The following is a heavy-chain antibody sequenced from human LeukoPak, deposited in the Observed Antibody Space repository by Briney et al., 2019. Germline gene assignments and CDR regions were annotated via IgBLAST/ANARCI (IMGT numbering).Heavy chain of an antibody. D-gene: IGHD3-9*01. CDR1: GGSISSYY. Sequence: SETLSLTCTVSGGSISSYYWSWIRQPAGKGLEWIGRIYTSGSTNYNPSLKSRVTMSVDTSKDQFSLNVSSVTAADTAMYYAARGKGYDSPSGAFDIWGHGAMVTVSS. J-gene: IGHJ3*02. CDR2: IYTSGST. CDR3: ARGKGYDSPSGAFDI. V-gene: IGHV4-4*07.